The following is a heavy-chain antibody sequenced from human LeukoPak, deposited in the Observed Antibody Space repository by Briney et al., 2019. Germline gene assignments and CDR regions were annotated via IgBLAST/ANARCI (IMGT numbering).Heavy chain of an antibody. Sequence: GGSLRLSCAASGFTFSSYWMSWVRQAPGKGLEWVSSISSSSSYIYYADSVKGRFTISRDNAKNSLYLQMNSLRAEDTAVYYCARGALVGATLHDYWGQGTLVTVSS. CDR1: GFTFSSYW. V-gene: IGHV3-21*01. J-gene: IGHJ4*02. CDR2: ISSSSSYI. D-gene: IGHD1-26*01. CDR3: ARGALVGATLHDY.